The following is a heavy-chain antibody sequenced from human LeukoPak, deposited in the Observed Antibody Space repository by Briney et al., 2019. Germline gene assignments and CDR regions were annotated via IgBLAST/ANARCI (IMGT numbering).Heavy chain of an antibody. J-gene: IGHJ4*02. V-gene: IGHV3-23*01. D-gene: IGHD6-6*01. CDR3: SKDAARAARPAYFDD. Sequence: GGSLRLSCAASGFTFSSYAMRWVRQAPGQGLEWVSAISGSGGSTYYAQSVQGRFTISTDNSTNTPYLQMRSLRAEDTAVYYCSKDAARAARPAYFDDWGQRTLVTVSS. CDR1: GFTFSSYA. CDR2: ISGSGGST.